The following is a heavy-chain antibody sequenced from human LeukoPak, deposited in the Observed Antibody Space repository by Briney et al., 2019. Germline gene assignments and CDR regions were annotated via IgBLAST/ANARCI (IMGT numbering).Heavy chain of an antibody. Sequence: PSETLSLTCAVYGGSFSGYYWSWICQPPGKGLEWIGEINHSGSTNYNPSLKSRVTISVDTSKNQFSLRLTSVTAADTAVYYCASEKNRGVGVFWGQGTMVTVSS. J-gene: IGHJ3*01. CDR2: INHSGST. D-gene: IGHD3-3*01. CDR3: ASEKNRGVGVF. CDR1: GGSFSGYY. V-gene: IGHV4-34*01.